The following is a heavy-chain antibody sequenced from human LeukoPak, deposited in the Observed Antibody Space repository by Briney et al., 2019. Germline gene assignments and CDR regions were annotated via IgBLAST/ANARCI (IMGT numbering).Heavy chain of an antibody. V-gene: IGHV1-8*01. Sequence: ASVKVSCKASGYTFTSYDINWVRQATGQGPEWMGFKNPNSGRTGFAQKFQGRFTMTTDTSISTAYMGLSSLTSEDTAVYYCARGPVSSHGMDVWGQGTTVTVSS. CDR1: GYTFTSYD. CDR2: KNPNSGRT. CDR3: ARGPVSSHGMDV. J-gene: IGHJ6*02.